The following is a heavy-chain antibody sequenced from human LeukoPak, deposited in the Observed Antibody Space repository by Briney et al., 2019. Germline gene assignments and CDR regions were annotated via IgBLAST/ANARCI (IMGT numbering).Heavy chain of an antibody. V-gene: IGHV3-21*04. CDR3: AREARTTVTTSREYFDY. CDR2: ISSSSSYI. D-gene: IGHD4-17*01. Sequence: GGSLRLSCAASGFTFSSYSMNWVRQAPGKGLEWVSSISSSSSYIYYADSVKGRFTISRDNAKNSLYLQMNSLRAEDTAVYYCAREARTTVTTSREYFDYWGQGTLVTVSS. J-gene: IGHJ4*02. CDR1: GFTFSSYS.